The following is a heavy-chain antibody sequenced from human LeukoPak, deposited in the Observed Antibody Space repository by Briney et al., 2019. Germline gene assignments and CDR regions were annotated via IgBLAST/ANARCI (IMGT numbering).Heavy chain of an antibody. J-gene: IGHJ6*02. Sequence: SVTVSCTASGGTFSSYAINWVRQAPGQGLEWMGGITPMFGTAKYAQKFQGRVTITADESTSTAYMELSSLRSEDTAVYYCARGPMTTASDVWGQGTTVTVSS. V-gene: IGHV1-69*13. CDR3: ARGPMTTASDV. CDR1: GGTFSSYA. D-gene: IGHD4-11*01. CDR2: ITPMFGTA.